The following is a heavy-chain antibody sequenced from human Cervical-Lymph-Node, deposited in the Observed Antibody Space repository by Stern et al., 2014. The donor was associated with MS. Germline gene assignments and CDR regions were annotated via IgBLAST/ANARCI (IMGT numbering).Heavy chain of an antibody. D-gene: IGHD6-13*01. CDR3: ARHQGGIAAY. CDR2: ITPLFGTA. CDR1: GDTFSNLD. J-gene: IGHJ4*02. Sequence: VQLVESGAEVKKPGSSVTVSCKASGDTFSNLDISWVRQAPGHGPECLGGITPLFGTAHYAQMFHGRVPFTAADSTSTIYMELSSLRSEDTAVYYCARHQGGIAAYWGQGTRVTVSS. V-gene: IGHV1-69*01.